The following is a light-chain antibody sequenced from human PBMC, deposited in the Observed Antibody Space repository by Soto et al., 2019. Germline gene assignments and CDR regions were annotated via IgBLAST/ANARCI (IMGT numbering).Light chain of an antibody. CDR1: SSNIGGNT. Sequence: QSVLTQPPSASGTPGQRVTFSCYGSSSNIGGNTVNWYQQLPGTAPKLLIYSNNQRPSGVPDRFSGSKSGTSASLAISGLQSEDEADYYCAVWDDNLDGPVFGGGTKVTVL. J-gene: IGLJ2*01. CDR3: AVWDDNLDGPV. CDR2: SNN. V-gene: IGLV1-44*01.